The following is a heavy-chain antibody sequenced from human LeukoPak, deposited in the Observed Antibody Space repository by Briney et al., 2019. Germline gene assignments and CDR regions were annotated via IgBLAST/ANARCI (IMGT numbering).Heavy chain of an antibody. CDR1: GFAFSSYT. V-gene: IGHV3-21*06. CDR2: INSGGTTT. D-gene: IGHD3-22*01. CDR3: LRGDSRDF. Sequence: RTGGSLRLSCAACGFAFSSYTMNWARQAPGKGLEWVASINSGGTTTHYAFSVKGRFTISRDNAQNVLYLQMNGLRGDDAAVYYCLRGDSRDFWGQGTLVTVSS. J-gene: IGHJ4*02.